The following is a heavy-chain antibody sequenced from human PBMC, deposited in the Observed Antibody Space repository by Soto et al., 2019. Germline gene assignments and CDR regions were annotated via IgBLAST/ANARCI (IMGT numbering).Heavy chain of an antibody. V-gene: IGHV3-33*01. Sequence: QVQLVESGGGVVQPGRSLRLSCAASGFTFWNYGMHWVRQAPGKGPEWVATIWNNGNRKYYADSVTGRFTISRDKSRNTLYLEMNALRGEDTPVYYCARAGPTTAVNWFDPWGQGTQVTVSS. CDR3: ARAGPTTAVNWFDP. D-gene: IGHD1-1*01. J-gene: IGHJ5*02. CDR1: GFTFWNYG. CDR2: IWNNGNRK.